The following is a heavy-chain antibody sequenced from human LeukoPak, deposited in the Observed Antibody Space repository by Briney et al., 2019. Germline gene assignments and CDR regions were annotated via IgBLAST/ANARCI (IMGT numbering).Heavy chain of an antibody. D-gene: IGHD6-13*01. CDR1: GFTFSSYG. Sequence: PGGSLRLSCAASGFTFSSYGMHWVRQAPGKGLEWVAVIWYDGSNKYYADSVKGRFTLSRDNSKNTLYLQMNSLRAEDTAVYYCARDLSVRGSSWYFDYWGQGTLVTVSS. CDR2: IWYDGSNK. V-gene: IGHV3-33*01. CDR3: ARDLSVRGSSWYFDY. J-gene: IGHJ4*02.